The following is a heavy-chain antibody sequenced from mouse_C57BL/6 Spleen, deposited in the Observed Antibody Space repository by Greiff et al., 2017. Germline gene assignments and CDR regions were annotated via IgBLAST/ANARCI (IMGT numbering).Heavy chain of an antibody. D-gene: IGHD2-5*01. CDR3: ARNYYSNPYYAMDY. J-gene: IGHJ4*01. V-gene: IGHV1-82*01. Sequence: QVQLQQSGPELVKPGASVKISCKASGYAFSSSWMNWVKQRPGKGLEWIGRIYPGDGDTNYNGKFKGKATLTADKSSSTAYMQLSSLTSEDSAVYFCARNYYSNPYYAMDYWGQGTSVTGSS. CDR2: IYPGDGDT. CDR1: GYAFSSSW.